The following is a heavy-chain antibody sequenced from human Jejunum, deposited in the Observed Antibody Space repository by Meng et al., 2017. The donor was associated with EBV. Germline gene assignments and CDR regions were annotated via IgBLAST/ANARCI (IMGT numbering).Heavy chain of an antibody. CDR2: INQVGST. V-gene: IGHV4-34*01. CDR3: ARSGAIIGVQGAPDY. D-gene: IGHD3-3*01. J-gene: IGHJ4*02. Sequence: QGQLQQWGAGLLKPSETLSLTCAVSGGSFGGYFWTWIRQASGKGLEWIGEINQVGSTNYNPSLKSRVTISVDTSNIQFSLKVTSVTAADTAVYYCARSGAIIGVQGAPDYWGQGTLVTVSS. CDR1: GGSFGGYF.